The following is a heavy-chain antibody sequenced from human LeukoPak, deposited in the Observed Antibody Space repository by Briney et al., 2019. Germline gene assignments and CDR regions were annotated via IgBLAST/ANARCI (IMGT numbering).Heavy chain of an antibody. D-gene: IGHD6-13*01. J-gene: IGHJ4*02. Sequence: GSLRLSCAASGFTFSSYAMHWVRQAPGKGLEWVAVISYDGSNKYYADSVKGRFTISGDNSKNTLYLQMNSLRAEDTAVYYCARVLIAAAGTIFDYWGQGTLVTVSS. CDR2: ISYDGSNK. CDR1: GFTFSSYA. V-gene: IGHV3-30-3*01. CDR3: ARVLIAAAGTIFDY.